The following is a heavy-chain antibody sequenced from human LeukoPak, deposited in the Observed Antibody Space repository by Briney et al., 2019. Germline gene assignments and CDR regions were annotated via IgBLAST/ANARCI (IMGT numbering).Heavy chain of an antibody. D-gene: IGHD1-26*01. CDR1: GGTFSSYA. CDR3: ARDSGGSYSSNWFDP. J-gene: IGHJ5*02. V-gene: IGHV1-69*06. Sequence: ASMKVSCKASGGTFSSYAISWVRQAPGQGLEWMGGIIPIFGTANYAQKFQGRVTITADKSTSTAYMELSSLRSEDTAVYYCARDSGGSYSSNWFDPWGQGTLVTVSS. CDR2: IIPIFGTA.